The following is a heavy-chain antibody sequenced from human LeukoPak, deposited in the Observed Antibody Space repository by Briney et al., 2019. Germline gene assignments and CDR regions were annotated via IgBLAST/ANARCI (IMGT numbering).Heavy chain of an antibody. CDR1: GFTFSNAW. V-gene: IGHV3-15*01. Sequence: GGSLRLSCAASGFTFSNAWMSWVRQAPGKGLEWVGRIKSKTDGGTTDSAAPVKGRFTVSRDDSKNTLFLQMNSLKTEDTAVYYCATVYYDILTGYYPGGYYFDYWGQGTLVTVSS. CDR2: IKSKTDGGTT. CDR3: ATVYYDILTGYYPGGYYFDY. D-gene: IGHD3-9*01. J-gene: IGHJ4*02.